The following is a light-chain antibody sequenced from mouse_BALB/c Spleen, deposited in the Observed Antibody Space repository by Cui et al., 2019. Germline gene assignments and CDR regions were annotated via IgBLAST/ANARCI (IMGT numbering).Light chain of an antibody. V-gene: IGKV4-79*01. CDR1: SSVSSSY. Sequence: QIVLTQSPAIMSVSPGEKVTLTCSASSSVSSSYLYWYQQKPGSSPKLWIYSTSNLASGVPARFSGSGSGTSYSLTISSMEAEDAASYFCHQWSSYPPTFGGGTKLEIK. J-gene: IGKJ2*01. CDR2: STS. CDR3: HQWSSYPPT.